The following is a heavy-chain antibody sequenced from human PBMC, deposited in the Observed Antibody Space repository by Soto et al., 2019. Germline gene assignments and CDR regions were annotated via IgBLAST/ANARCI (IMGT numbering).Heavy chain of an antibody. Sequence: QVQLVQSGAEVKKPGSSVKVSCKASVGTFSSYSINWVRQAPGQGLEWMGEIIPIFGTANYAQKFQGRVTITADESTSTAYMELSSLRYEDTAVYYCARDGGRHSGGIDYWGQGTLVTVSS. D-gene: IGHD1-26*01. CDR3: ARDGGRHSGGIDY. CDR1: VGTFSSYS. CDR2: IIPIFGTA. V-gene: IGHV1-69*01. J-gene: IGHJ4*02.